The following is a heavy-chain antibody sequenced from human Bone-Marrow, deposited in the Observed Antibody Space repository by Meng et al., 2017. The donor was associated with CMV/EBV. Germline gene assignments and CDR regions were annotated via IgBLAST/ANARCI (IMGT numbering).Heavy chain of an antibody. J-gene: IGHJ4*02. CDR3: ASVGSDSYGYEVDY. V-gene: IGHV1-8*02. D-gene: IGHD5-18*01. CDR1: GYTFTGHY. CDR2: ISAYNGNT. Sequence: ASVKVSCKASGYTFTGHYLHWVRQAPGQGLEWMGWISAYNGNTGYAQKFQGRVTMTRNTSISTAYMELSSLRSEDTAVYYCASVGSDSYGYEVDYWGPGTLVPVSS.